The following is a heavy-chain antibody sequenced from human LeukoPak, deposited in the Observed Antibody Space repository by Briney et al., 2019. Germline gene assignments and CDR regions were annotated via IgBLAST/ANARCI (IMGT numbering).Heavy chain of an antibody. CDR2: IYPGYSDL. J-gene: IGHJ5*02. CDR1: GYRLTTYW. Sequence: GESLKTSREGSGYRLTTYWIGWVRQMPGKGLEGVAMIYPGYSDLRYSPSFQGQVTLPADKSISTAYLQWSSLKASDTAIYYCTRLPGSSGSGWFDPWGQGNPVTVSS. CDR3: TRLPGSSGSGWFDP. V-gene: IGHV5-51*01. D-gene: IGHD3-22*01.